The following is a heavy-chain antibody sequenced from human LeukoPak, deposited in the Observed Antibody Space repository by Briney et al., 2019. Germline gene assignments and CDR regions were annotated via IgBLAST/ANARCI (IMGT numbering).Heavy chain of an antibody. D-gene: IGHD4-17*01. CDR3: AREHLLTVTREIDY. CDR2: IYHSGST. J-gene: IGHJ4*02. CDR1: GYSISSGYY. V-gene: IGHV4-38-2*02. Sequence: PSETLSLTCAVSGYSISSGYYWGWIRQPPGKGLEWIGSIYHSGSTYYNPSLKSRVTISVDTSKNQFSLKLSSVTAADTAVYYCAREHLLTVTREIDYWGQGTLVTVPS.